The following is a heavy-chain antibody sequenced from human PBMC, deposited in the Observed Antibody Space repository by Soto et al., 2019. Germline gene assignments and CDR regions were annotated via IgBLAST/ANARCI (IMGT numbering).Heavy chain of an antibody. J-gene: IGHJ4*02. CDR2: ISDDGKIT. V-gene: IGHV3-74*01. CDR3: IRGPRARSSRTGAY. CDR1: AFVFKMDY. D-gene: IGHD3-10*01. Sequence: GVLRLSCEASAFVFKMDYMHCVRQVPGKGPDWVSRISDDGKITTYADSVKDRFTISRDNAKDTLYLQLDNLRGDDTGLYYCIRGPRARSSRTGAYWGQGTQVTVSS.